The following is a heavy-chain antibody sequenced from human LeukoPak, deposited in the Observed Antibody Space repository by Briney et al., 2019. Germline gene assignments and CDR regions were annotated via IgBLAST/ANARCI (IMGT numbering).Heavy chain of an antibody. CDR2: INPNSGGT. CDR3: ARSYGMITFGGVIFY. J-gene: IGHJ4*02. CDR1: GYTFTGYY. Sequence: ASVKVSCKASGYTFTGYYMHWVRQAPGQGLEWMGWINPNSGGTNYAQKFQGRVTMTRDTSISTAYMELSRLRSDDTAVYYCARSYGMITFGGVIFYWGQGTLVTVSS. D-gene: IGHD3-16*02. V-gene: IGHV1-2*02.